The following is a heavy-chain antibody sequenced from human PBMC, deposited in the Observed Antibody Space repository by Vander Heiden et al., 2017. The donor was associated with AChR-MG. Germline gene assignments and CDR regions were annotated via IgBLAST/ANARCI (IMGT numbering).Heavy chain of an antibody. CDR3: ASDPVTLPGG. Sequence: QVQLVESGGGVVQPGRSLRLSCAASGITFSSYGMHWVRQAPGKGLEWVTVIWADGSKKYYADSVKGRFTVSRDNSKNTLYLQMNSLRAEDTAVYYCASDPVTLPGGWGQGTLVTVSS. V-gene: IGHV3-33*01. J-gene: IGHJ4*02. CDR2: IWADGSKK. CDR1: GITFSSYG. D-gene: IGHD4-17*01.